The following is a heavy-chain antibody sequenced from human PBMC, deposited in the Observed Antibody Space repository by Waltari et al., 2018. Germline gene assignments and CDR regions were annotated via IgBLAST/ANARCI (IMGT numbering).Heavy chain of an antibody. D-gene: IGHD1-26*01. CDR2: INPNSGGT. CDR1: GYTFTGSF. J-gene: IGHJ4*01. V-gene: IGHV1-2*02. Sequence: QVQLVQSGAEVKKPGASVKVSCKASGYTFTGSFMPWVRQAPGQGLEWMGWINPNSGGTNYAQKFQGRATVTRDTSISTAYMELSRLISDDTAVYYCARGLSGSYHTPIGYWGQGTLVTVSS. CDR3: ARGLSGSYHTPIGY.